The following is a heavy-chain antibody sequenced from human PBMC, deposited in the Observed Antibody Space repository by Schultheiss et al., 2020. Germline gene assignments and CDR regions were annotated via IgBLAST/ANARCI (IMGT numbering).Heavy chain of an antibody. CDR3: ARLFSGYDLTFDY. CDR1: GFTFSSYA. J-gene: IGHJ4*02. Sequence: GESLKISCAASGFTFSSYAMSWVRQAPGKGLEWVSAISGSGGSTYYADSVKGRFTISRDNSKNTLYLQMNSLRAEDTAVYYCARLFSGYDLTFDYWGQGTVVTVS. D-gene: IGHD5-12*01. CDR2: ISGSGGST. V-gene: IGHV3-23*01.